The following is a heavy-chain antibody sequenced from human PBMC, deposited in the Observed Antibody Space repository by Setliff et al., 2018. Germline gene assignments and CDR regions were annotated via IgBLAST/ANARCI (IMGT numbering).Heavy chain of an antibody. CDR3: ARRRWYIEY. CDR2: IQTSGTT. V-gene: IGHV4-61*09. Sequence: PSETLSLTCTVSGGSISSGNYYWSWIRQPAGKGLEWIGHIQTSGTTNYNPSLKSRVTISVDTSKNQFSLKLSAVTAADTAVYYCARRRWYIEYWGQGTLVTVSS. J-gene: IGHJ4*02. D-gene: IGHD2-15*01. CDR1: GGSISSGNYY.